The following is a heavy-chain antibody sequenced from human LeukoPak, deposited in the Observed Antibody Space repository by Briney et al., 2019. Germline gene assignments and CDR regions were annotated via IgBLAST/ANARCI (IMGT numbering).Heavy chain of an antibody. V-gene: IGHV4-30-4*08. J-gene: IGHJ5*02. Sequence: SETLSLTCTVSGGSISSGDYYWSWIRQPPGKGLEWIGYIYYSGSAYYNPSLKSRVTILVDTSENQFSLKLSSVTAADTAVYYCARVGGRLVPAAYWFDPWGQGTLVTVSS. D-gene: IGHD2-2*01. CDR3: ARVGGRLVPAAYWFDP. CDR1: GGSISSGDYY. CDR2: IYYSGSA.